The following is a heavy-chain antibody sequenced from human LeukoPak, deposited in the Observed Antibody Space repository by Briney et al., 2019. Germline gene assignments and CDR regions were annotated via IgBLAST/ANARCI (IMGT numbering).Heavy chain of an antibody. Sequence: PSETLSLTCAVYGGSFSGYYWSWIRQPPGKGLEWIGEINHSGSTNYNPSLKSRVTISVDTSKNQFSLKLSSVTAADTAVYYCARAISCSGVSCYSVYWGQGTLVTVSS. CDR1: GGSFSGYY. D-gene: IGHD2-15*01. J-gene: IGHJ4*02. CDR2: INHSGST. V-gene: IGHV4-34*01. CDR3: ARAISCSGVSCYSVY.